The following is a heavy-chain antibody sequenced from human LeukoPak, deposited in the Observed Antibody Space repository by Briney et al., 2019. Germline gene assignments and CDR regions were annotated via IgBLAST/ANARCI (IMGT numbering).Heavy chain of an antibody. CDR2: ISASGGST. D-gene: IGHD4-17*01. J-gene: IGHJ4*02. CDR1: GFTFRSYA. Sequence: PGGSLRLSCAAPGFTFRSYAMSWVRQAPGKGLEWVSDISASGGSTYYADSVKGRFTISRDNSKNTLYPQMNSLRAEDTAVYYCAKKETTVTTFFENWGQGTLVTVSS. V-gene: IGHV3-23*01. CDR3: AKKETTVTTFFEN.